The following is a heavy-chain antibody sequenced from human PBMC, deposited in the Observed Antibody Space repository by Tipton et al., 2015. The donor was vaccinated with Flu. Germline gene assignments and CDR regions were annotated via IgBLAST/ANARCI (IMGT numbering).Heavy chain of an antibody. CDR1: GFTFSSYA. Sequence: QLVQSGGGVVQPGRSLRLSCAASGFTFSSYAMHWVRQAPGRGLEWVAAISYDGINKWYADSVKGRFTISRDNSKNTLYLQMNSLRSEDTAVYYCARFDEGSYYYDSSGSFDYWGQGSLVTVSS. D-gene: IGHD3-22*01. CDR2: ISYDGINK. J-gene: IGHJ4*02. V-gene: IGHV3-30-3*01. CDR3: ARFDEGSYYYDSSGSFDY.